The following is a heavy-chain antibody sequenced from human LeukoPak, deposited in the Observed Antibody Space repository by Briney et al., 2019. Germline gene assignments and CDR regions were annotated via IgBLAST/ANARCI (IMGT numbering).Heavy chain of an antibody. V-gene: IGHV4-59*01. Sequence: PSETLSLTSTGSDGSISTYYWSWIRQSPGKGPEWIGDIHNSGSTNYNPSIKSRVTIAVDTSKNQFSLKLSSVTAADTAVYYCASALNTLEYFQHWGRGSLVTVSS. CDR3: ASALNTLEYFQH. D-gene: IGHD3-16*01. CDR2: IHNSGST. J-gene: IGHJ1*01. CDR1: DGSISTYY.